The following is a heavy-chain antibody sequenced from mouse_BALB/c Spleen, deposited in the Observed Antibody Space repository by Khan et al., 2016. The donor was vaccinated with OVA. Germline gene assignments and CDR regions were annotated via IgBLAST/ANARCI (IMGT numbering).Heavy chain of an antibody. V-gene: IGHV1-9*01. D-gene: IGHD1-1*01. CDR3: ARTAYYGISWFDY. Sequence: QVQLQQSGAELMKPGASVKISCKATGYTFSSYWIEWVKQRPGHGLEWIGELLPGSGSTNYNEKFKGKATFTADTSSTTAYMQRSSLTSEDSAVYYCARTAYYGISWFDYWCQGTLITVAA. CDR2: LLPGSGST. J-gene: IGHJ3*01. CDR1: GYTFSSYW.